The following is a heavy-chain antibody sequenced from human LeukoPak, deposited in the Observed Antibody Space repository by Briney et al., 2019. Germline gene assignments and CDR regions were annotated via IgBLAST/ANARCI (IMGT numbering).Heavy chain of an antibody. CDR1: GFTFSSYA. CDR3: ARPSIAAAGTPFDY. D-gene: IGHD6-13*01. V-gene: IGHV3-64*01. CDR2: ISSNGGST. J-gene: IGHJ4*02. Sequence: PGGSLRLSCAASGFTFSSYAMHWVRQAPGKGLEYVSAISSNGGSTYYANSVKGRFTISRDNSKNTLYLQMNSLRAEDTAVYYCARPSIAAAGTPFDYWGQGTLVTVSS.